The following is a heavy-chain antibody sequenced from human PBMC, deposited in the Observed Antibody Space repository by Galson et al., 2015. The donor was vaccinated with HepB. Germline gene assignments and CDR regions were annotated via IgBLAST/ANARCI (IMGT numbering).Heavy chain of an antibody. CDR3: TTMIQSKWELQRRYY. Sequence: SLRLSCAASGFTFSNAWMNWVRQAPGKGLEWVGRIKSKTDGGTTDYAAPVKGRFTISRDDSKNTLYLQMNSLKTEDTAVYYCTTMIQSKWELQRRYYWGQGTLVTVSS. V-gene: IGHV3-15*07. J-gene: IGHJ4*02. CDR1: GFTFSNAW. CDR2: IKSKTDGGTT. D-gene: IGHD1-26*01.